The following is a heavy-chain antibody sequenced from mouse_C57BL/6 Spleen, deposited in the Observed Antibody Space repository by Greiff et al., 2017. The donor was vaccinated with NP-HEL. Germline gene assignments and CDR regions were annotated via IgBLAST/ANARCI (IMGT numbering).Heavy chain of an antibody. Sequence: QVQLQQPGAELVKPGASVKLSCKASGYTFTSYWMHWVTQRPGQGLEWIGMIHPNSGSTNYNEKFKSKATLTVDKSSSTAYMQLSSLTSEDSAVYYCARSGDYPHYYAMDYWGQGTSVTVSS. V-gene: IGHV1-64*01. J-gene: IGHJ4*01. CDR3: ARSGDYPHYYAMDY. CDR2: IHPNSGST. CDR1: GYTFTSYW. D-gene: IGHD2-4*01.